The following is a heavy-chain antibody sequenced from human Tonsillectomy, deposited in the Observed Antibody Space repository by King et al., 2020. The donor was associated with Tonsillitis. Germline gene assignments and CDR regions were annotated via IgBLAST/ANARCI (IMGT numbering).Heavy chain of an antibody. J-gene: IGHJ5*02. CDR3: AKNYYDILIGYSYFNS. V-gene: IGHV3-30*18. CDR2: ISSDGNNK. Sequence: VQLVESGGGLVQPGGSLKLSCVASGFTFSRYGMHWVRQAPGKGLEWLTVISSDGNNKYYADSVKGRFTISRDNSKNTVYLQMYSLRVEDTAVYYCAKNYYDILIGYSYFNSWGQGTLVTVSS. D-gene: IGHD3-9*01. CDR1: GFTFSRYG.